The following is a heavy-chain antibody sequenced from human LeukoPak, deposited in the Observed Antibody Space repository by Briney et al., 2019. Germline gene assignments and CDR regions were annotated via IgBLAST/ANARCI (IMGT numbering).Heavy chain of an antibody. Sequence: GGSLRLSCAASGFTFSSSWMTWVRQAPGKGLEWVANIKQDGSEKYYVDSVKGRFTTSRDNAKNSLYLQMTSLRAEDTAVYYCARDGGSDLDWGQGTMVTVSS. V-gene: IGHV3-7*01. CDR3: ARDGGSDLD. CDR1: GFTFSSSW. D-gene: IGHD2-21*02. J-gene: IGHJ3*01. CDR2: IKQDGSEK.